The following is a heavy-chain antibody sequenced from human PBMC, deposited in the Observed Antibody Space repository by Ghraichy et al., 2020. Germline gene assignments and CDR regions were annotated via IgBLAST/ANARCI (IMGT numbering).Heavy chain of an antibody. CDR1: GFTFSSYW. J-gene: IGHJ4*02. CDR2: INSDGSST. D-gene: IGHD6-19*01. CDR3: TSLTVAGYSIDDY. V-gene: IGHV3-74*01. Sequence: GESLNISCAASGFTFSSYWMHWVRQAPGKGLVWVSRINSDGSSTSYADSVKGRFTISRDNAKNTLYLQMNSLRAEDTAVYYCTSLTVAGYSIDDYWGQGTLVTVSS.